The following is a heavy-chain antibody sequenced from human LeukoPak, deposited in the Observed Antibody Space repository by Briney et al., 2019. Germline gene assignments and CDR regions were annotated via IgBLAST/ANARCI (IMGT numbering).Heavy chain of an antibody. V-gene: IGHV3-30*02. D-gene: IGHD2-21*02. J-gene: IGHJ4*02. CDR3: AKDLNIVVVTASEPGGYFDY. CDR2: IRYNGNNQ. CDR1: GFTFSSYA. Sequence: GGSLRLSCAASGFTFSSYAMSWVRQAPGKGLEWVAFIRYNGNNQYYADSVKGRFTISRDNSKNTLYLQMNSLRAEDTAVYYCAKDLNIVVVTASEPGGYFDYWGQGTLVTVSS.